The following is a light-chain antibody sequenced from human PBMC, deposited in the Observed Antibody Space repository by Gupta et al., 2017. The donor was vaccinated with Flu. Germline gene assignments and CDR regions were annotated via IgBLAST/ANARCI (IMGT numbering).Light chain of an antibody. V-gene: IGLV1-47*01. CDR1: SSSIGSNY. CDR2: RNN. J-gene: IGLJ3*02. CDR3: AAWDDSLSAWV. Sequence: QSVLTQPPSPSVTPGQRVTISCSGSSSSIGSNYVYWYQQLPGTAPKLLIYRNNQRPSGVPDRFSGSKSGTSASLAISGLRSEDEAGYYCAAWDDSLSAWVFGGGTKLTVL.